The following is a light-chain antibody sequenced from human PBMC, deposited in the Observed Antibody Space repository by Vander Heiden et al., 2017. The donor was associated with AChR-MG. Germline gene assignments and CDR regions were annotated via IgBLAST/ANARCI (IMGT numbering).Light chain of an antibody. CDR1: SSNMGAGYD. V-gene: IGLV1-40*01. CDR3: QSYDSSLSVL. Sequence: SVLPQPPSLSGAPGQRVTISCSGSSSNMGAGYDVHWYQQLPATATKLLIYGNSHRPSGVPDRSSGSKSGTSASLAITGLQAEDDADYYCQSYDSSLSVLFGGGTKLTVL. CDR2: GNS. J-gene: IGLJ2*01.